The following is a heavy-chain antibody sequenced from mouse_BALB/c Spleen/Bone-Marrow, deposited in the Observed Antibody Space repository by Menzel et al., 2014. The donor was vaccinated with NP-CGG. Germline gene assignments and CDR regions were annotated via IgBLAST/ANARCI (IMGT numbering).Heavy chain of an antibody. D-gene: IGHD4-1*01. CDR2: ITKGGGST. CDR1: GFTFSDYY. CDR3: ARQLAYAMDY. V-gene: IGHV5-12*02. Sequence: EVKVVESGGGLVQPGGSLKLSCATSGFTFSDYYMYWVRQTPEKRLEWVAYITKGGGSTYYPDIVKGRFTISRDNAKNTLYLQMDRLKSEDTAMYYCARQLAYAMDYWGQGTSVTVSS. J-gene: IGHJ4*01.